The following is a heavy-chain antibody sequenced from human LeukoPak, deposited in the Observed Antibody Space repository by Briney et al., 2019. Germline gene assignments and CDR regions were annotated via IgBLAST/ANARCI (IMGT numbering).Heavy chain of an antibody. D-gene: IGHD3-22*01. J-gene: IGHJ4*02. CDR2: IYYSGST. Sequence: SETLSLTCTVSGGSISSSSYHWGWIRQPPGKGLEWIGSIYYSGSTYYNPSLKSRVTISVDTSKNQFSLKLSSVTAADTAVYYCARYHDSSGYYDRHFDYWGQGTLVTVSS. CDR3: ARYHDSSGYYDRHFDY. CDR1: GGSISSSSYH. V-gene: IGHV4-39*01.